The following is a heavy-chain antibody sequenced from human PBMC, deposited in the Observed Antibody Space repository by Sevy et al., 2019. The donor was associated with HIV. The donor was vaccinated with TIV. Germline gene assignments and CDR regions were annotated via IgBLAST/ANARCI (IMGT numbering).Heavy chain of an antibody. Sequence: GGSLRLSCAASGFTFSSYGMHWVRQAPGKGLEWVAVISYDGSNQYYADSVKGRFTISRDNSKNTLFLQMNSLRVEDTAVYYCAKERGGSYIPYFYGMDVWGQGTAVTVSS. CDR3: AKERGGSYIPYFYGMDV. D-gene: IGHD1-26*01. CDR2: ISYDGSNQ. CDR1: GFTFSSYG. J-gene: IGHJ6*02. V-gene: IGHV3-30*18.